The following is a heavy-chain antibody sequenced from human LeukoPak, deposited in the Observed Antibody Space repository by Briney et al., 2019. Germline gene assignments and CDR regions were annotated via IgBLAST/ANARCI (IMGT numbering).Heavy chain of an antibody. J-gene: IGHJ4*02. Sequence: WASVKVPCKASGYTFTSYYMHWVRQAPGQGLEWMGIINPSGGSTSYAQKFQGRVTMTRDTSTSTVYMELSSLRSEDTAVYYCAKTRPLDSSSWSHGDYWGQGTLVTVSS. CDR2: INPSGGST. V-gene: IGHV1-46*01. CDR3: AKTRPLDSSSWSHGDY. D-gene: IGHD6-13*01. CDR1: GYTFTSYY.